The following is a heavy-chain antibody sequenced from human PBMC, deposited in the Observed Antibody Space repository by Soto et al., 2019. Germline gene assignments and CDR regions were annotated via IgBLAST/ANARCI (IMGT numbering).Heavy chain of an antibody. CDR3: ARDLTYCGGDCYPYGMDV. CDR2: VNIDGSTT. J-gene: IGHJ6*02. D-gene: IGHD2-21*01. V-gene: IGHV3-74*01. CDR1: GFTFSSYW. Sequence: GGSLRLSCAASGFTFSSYWMHLVRQAPGKGLVWVSRVNIDGSTTSYADSVKGRFTISRDNAKNTLYLQMNSLRAEDTAVYYCARDLTYCGGDCYPYGMDVWGQGTTVTVS.